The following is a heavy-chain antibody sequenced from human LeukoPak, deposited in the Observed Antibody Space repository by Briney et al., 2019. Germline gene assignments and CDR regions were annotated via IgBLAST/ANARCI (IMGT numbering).Heavy chain of an antibody. J-gene: IGHJ4*02. CDR2: IYSGGST. CDR1: GFTVSSDY. V-gene: IGHV3-53*01. D-gene: IGHD4-17*01. CDR3: ARLADGDHFDY. Sequence: GGSLRLSCAASGFTVSSDYMSWVRQAPGKGLEWVSVIYSGGSTYYADSVKGRFTISRDNSKNTLYLQMNSLRAEDTAVYYCARLADGDHFDYWGQGTLVTVSS.